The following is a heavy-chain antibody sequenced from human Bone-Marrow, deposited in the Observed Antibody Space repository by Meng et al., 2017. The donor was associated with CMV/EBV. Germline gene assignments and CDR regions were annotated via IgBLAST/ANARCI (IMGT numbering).Heavy chain of an antibody. CDR3: ARDIVVVIAMIFDY. CDR2: ISYDGSNK. V-gene: IGHV3-30-3*01. Sequence: GESLKISCAASGFTFSSYDMHWVRQAPGKGLEWVAVISYDGSNKYYADSVKGRFTISRDNSKNTLYLQMNSLRAEDTAVYYCARDIVVVIAMIFDYWGQGTLVTVSS. J-gene: IGHJ4*02. CDR1: GFTFSSYD. D-gene: IGHD2-21*01.